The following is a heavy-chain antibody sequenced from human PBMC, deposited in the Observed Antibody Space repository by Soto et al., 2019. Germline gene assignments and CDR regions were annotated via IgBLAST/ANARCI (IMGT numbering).Heavy chain of an antibody. CDR2: IYYSGST. Sequence: TSETLSLTCTVSGGSISSGGYYWSWIRQHPGKGLEWIGYIYYSGSTYYNPSLKSRVTISVDTSKNQFSLKLSSVTAADTAVYYCARGENYDISTGYYTPVGTDALDIWGQGTMVTVSS. V-gene: IGHV4-31*03. CDR1: GGSISSGGYY. CDR3: ARGENYDISTGYYTPVGTDALDI. D-gene: IGHD3-9*01. J-gene: IGHJ3*02.